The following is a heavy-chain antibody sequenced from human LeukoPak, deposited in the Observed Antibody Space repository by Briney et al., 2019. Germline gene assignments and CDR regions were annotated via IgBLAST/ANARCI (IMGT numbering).Heavy chain of an antibody. CDR1: GYIFSDYT. D-gene: IGHD3-10*01. J-gene: IGHJ4*02. V-gene: IGHV1-3*03. CDR3: AREVSSVGANYFDY. Sequence: ASVKVSCKASGYIFSDYTMHWVRQAPGQRLEWMGWINGENGNTKYSQELRGRVTLTSDSSATTVYMELSSLRSEDVAVYYCAREVSSVGANYFDYWGQGTLVTVSS. CDR2: INGENGNT.